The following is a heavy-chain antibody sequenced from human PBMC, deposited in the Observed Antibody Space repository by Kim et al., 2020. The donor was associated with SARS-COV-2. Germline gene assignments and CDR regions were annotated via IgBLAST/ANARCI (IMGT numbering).Heavy chain of an antibody. D-gene: IGHD4-17*01. CDR3: ARSSFSGTTVVTIPNGMDV. CDR2: INPSGGST. V-gene: IGHV1-46*01. CDR1: GYTFTSYY. Sequence: ASVKVSCKASGYTFTSYYMHWVRQAPGQGLEWMGIINPSGGSTSYAQKFQGRVTMTRDTSTSTVYMELSSLRSEDTAVYYCARSSFSGTTVVTIPNGMDVWGQGTTVTVSS. J-gene: IGHJ6*02.